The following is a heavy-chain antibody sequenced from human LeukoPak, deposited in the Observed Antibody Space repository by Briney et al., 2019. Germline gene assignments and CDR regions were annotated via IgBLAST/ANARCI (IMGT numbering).Heavy chain of an antibody. CDR3: ATGGSAYSSSSPFDY. D-gene: IGHD6-6*01. V-gene: IGHV1-24*01. CDR1: GYTLTELS. J-gene: IGHJ4*02. CDR2: FDPEDGET. Sequence: ASVKVSCKVSGYTLTELSMHWVRQAPGKGLEWMGGFDPEDGETIYAQKFQGRVTMTEDTSTDTAYMELSSLRSEDTAVYYCATGGSAYSSSSPFDYWGQGTLVTVSS.